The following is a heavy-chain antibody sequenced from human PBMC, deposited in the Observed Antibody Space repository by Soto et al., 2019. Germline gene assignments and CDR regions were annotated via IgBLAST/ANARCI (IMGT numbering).Heavy chain of an antibody. D-gene: IGHD5-12*01. V-gene: IGHV3-21*01. CDR1: GFTFSSYS. J-gene: IGHJ3*02. Sequence: EVQLVESGGGLVKPGGSLRLSCAASGFTFSSYSMNWVRQAPGKGLEWVSSISSSSSYIYYADSVKGRFTISRDNAKNSLYLQMNSLRAEATAVYYCAGIIVATIVSAFDIWGQGTMVTVSS. CDR2: ISSSSSYI. CDR3: AGIIVATIVSAFDI.